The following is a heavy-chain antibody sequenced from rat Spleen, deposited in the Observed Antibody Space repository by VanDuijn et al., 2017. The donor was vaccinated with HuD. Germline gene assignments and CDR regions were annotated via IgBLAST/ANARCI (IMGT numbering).Heavy chain of an antibody. Sequence: EVQLVESGGGLVQPGGSLRLSCVASGFTFKNYWMTWIRQAPGKGLEWVASITNASGRTYYPDSVKGRFTISRDTAQNTLYLQMNSLRSEDTATYYCAKDGPIYYYDGIYYPYWYFDFWGPGTMVTVSS. J-gene: IGHJ1*01. CDR3: AKDGPIYYYDGIYYPYWYFDF. V-gene: IGHV5-31*01. D-gene: IGHD1-12*02. CDR1: GFTFKNYW. CDR2: ITNASGRT.